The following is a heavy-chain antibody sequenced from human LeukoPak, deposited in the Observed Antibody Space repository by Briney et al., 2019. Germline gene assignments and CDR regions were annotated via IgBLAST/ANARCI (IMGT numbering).Heavy chain of an antibody. CDR2: ISPPGGTT. CDR3: AREYSYGYDDWFDP. V-gene: IGHV3-23*01. CDR1: GFTFSNHA. Sequence: GGSLRLYCAASGFTFSNHAMSWFRQAPGKGLEWVSAISPPGGTTYFADSVKGRFNISRDNSKNTLYLQMNSLRAGDTAIYYCAREYSYGYDDWFDPWGQGTLVTVSS. D-gene: IGHD5-18*01. J-gene: IGHJ5*02.